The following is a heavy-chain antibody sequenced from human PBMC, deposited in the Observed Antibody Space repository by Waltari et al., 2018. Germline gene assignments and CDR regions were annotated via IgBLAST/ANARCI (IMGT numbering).Heavy chain of an antibody. Sequence: EVQLVESGGGLVRPGRSLRLSCVAFGFSGGHRFEDYAMHWVRQGPGWGRGWVLRFSWNRWDLGYGELVKGPITISRDNAKNSLYLQMDSLRIEDMALYYCAKGRGGYSPAAIDLWGQGTLVTVSS. J-gene: IGHJ3*01. CDR2: FSWNRWDL. D-gene: IGHD2-21*01. V-gene: IGHV3-9*03. CDR3: AKGRGGYSPAAIDL. CDR1: GFSGGHRFEDYA.